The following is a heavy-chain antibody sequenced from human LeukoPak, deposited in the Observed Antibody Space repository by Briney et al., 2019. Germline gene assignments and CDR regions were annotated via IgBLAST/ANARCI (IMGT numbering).Heavy chain of an antibody. CDR1: GGSISSSSYY. CDR3: ARASAGYSSSWYGGGWFDP. Sequence: SETLSLTCTVSGGSISSSSYYWSWIRQPPGKGLEWIGEINHSGSTNYNPSLKSRVTISVDTSKNQFSLKLSSVTAADTAVYYCARASAGYSSSWYGGGWFDPWGQGTLVTVSS. V-gene: IGHV4-39*07. D-gene: IGHD6-13*01. J-gene: IGHJ5*02. CDR2: INHSGST.